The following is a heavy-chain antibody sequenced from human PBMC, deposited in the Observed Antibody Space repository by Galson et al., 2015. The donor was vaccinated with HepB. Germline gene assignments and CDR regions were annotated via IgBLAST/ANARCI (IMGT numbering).Heavy chain of an antibody. CDR2: INIGGSKT. J-gene: IGHJ4*02. V-gene: IGHV3-74*01. CDR3: VGGTSDWPGVDY. CDR1: GYTFSNDW. Sequence: SLRLSCAASGYTFSNDWMHWVRQAPGKGLVTVSRINIGGSKTDYVDAVKGRFTISRDDAKNTLYLQMNTLRAEDTAVYYCVGGTSDWPGVDYWARESWSPSPQ. D-gene: IGHD1-1*01.